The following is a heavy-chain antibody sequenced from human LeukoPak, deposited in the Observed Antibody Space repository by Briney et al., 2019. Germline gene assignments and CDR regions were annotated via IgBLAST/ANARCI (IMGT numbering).Heavy chain of an antibody. CDR2: VHKSASP. CDR3: ARKSATGQLDY. V-gene: IGHV4-4*07. Sequence: SETLSLTCTVSGASISNYYWTWIRQPAGKGLEWIGRVHKSASPDYNPSLRSRVTLSTDTSKNQVSLKLTSVTAADTAVYFCARKSATGQLDYWGQGTLVTVSS. CDR1: GASISNYY. J-gene: IGHJ4*02. D-gene: IGHD1-1*01.